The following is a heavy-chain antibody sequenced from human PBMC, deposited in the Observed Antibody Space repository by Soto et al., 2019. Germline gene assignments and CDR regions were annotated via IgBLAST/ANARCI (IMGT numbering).Heavy chain of an antibody. Sequence: SETLSLTCTVSGISIREHYWSWIRQPPGKGLEWIGFIYYGGTTNYNPSLKSRVTISVDTSKSQFSLKLSSVTAADTAVYYCARGGASSKYFDYWGQGTLVTVSS. J-gene: IGHJ4*02. CDR1: GISIREHY. D-gene: IGHD2-15*01. CDR3: ARGGASSKYFDY. CDR2: IYYGGTT. V-gene: IGHV4-59*11.